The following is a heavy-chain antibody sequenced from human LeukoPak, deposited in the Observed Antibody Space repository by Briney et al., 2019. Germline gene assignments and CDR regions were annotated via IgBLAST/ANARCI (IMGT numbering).Heavy chain of an antibody. CDR1: GGSISSYY. D-gene: IGHD6-13*01. CDR2: IYTSGGT. J-gene: IGHJ4*02. CDR3: ARVSLHSSSWSYYFDY. Sequence: SETLSLTCTVSGGSISSYYWSWIRQPAGKGLEWIGHIYTSGGTNYNPSLKSRVTMSVDTSKNQFSLKLSSVTAADTAVYYCARVSLHSSSWSYYFDYWGQGTLVTVSS. V-gene: IGHV4-4*07.